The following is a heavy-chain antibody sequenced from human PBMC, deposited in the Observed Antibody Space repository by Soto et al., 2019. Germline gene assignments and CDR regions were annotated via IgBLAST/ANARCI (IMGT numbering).Heavy chain of an antibody. V-gene: IGHV3-74*01. CDR2: IKSDGSST. D-gene: IGHD3-3*02. J-gene: IGHJ5*02. Sequence: GGSLRLSCAASGFTFSSYWMHWVRQAPGKGLVWVSRIKSDGSSTSYADSVKGRFTISRDNAKNTLYLQMNRLRAEDTAGDYYVLGPSGYLRNWFAPSGQGTPVTVSS. CDR1: GFTFSSYW. CDR3: VLGPSGYLRNWFAP.